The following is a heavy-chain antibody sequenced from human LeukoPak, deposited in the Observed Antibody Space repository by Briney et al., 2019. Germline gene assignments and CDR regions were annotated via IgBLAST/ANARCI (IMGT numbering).Heavy chain of an antibody. J-gene: IGHJ4*02. Sequence: ASVKVSCKASGYTFTSYYMHWVRQAPGQGLEWMGIINPSGGSTKYAQKFQGRVTVTKDTSTSTVYMELRSLRSDDTAVYYCARDGGTAGYSSGSDYWGQGTLVTVSS. CDR3: ARDGGTAGYSSGSDY. CDR2: INPSGGST. D-gene: IGHD5-18*01. V-gene: IGHV1-46*01. CDR1: GYTFTSYY.